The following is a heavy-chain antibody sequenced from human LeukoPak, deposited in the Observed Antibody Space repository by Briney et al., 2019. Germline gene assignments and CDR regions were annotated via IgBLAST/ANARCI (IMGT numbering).Heavy chain of an antibody. CDR2: IYSGGST. D-gene: IGHD3-22*01. CDR3: ATPKDPITMIVVALDY. Sequence: GGSLRLSCAASGFTVSSNYMSWVRQAPGKGLEWVSVIYSGGSTYYADSVKGRFTISRDNSKNTLYLQMNSLRAEDTAVYYCATPKDPITMIVVALDYWGQGTLVTVSS. CDR1: GFTVSSNY. J-gene: IGHJ4*02. V-gene: IGHV3-53*01.